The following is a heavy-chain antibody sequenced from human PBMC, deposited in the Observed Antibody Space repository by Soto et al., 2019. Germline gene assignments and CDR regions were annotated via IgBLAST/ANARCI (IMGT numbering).Heavy chain of an antibody. CDR2: IYYGGST. J-gene: IGHJ5*02. CDR3: ARFGVVMGWFDP. CDR1: GGSISSGGYY. Sequence: SETLSLTCTVSGGSISSGGYYWSWIRQHPGKGLEWIGYIYYGGSTYYNPSLKSRVTISVDTSKNQFSLKLSSVTAADTAVYYCARFGVVMGWFDPWGQGTLVTVSS. D-gene: IGHD3-3*01. V-gene: IGHV4-31*03.